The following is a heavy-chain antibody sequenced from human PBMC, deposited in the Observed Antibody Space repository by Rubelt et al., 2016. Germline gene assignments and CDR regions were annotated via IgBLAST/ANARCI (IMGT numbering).Heavy chain of an antibody. CDR2: MKEDGSGE. V-gene: IGHV3-7*01. J-gene: IGHJ4*02. D-gene: IGHD3-3*01. CDR3: ARDGV. CDR1: GFAFRTYD. Sequence: EVQLVESGGGLVQPGGSLRLSCAASGFAFRTYDMNWVRQAPGKGLEWLASMKEDGSGENYVDSVKGRFTMSRDNAKNSVFLQMDRLRVEDTAVYYCARDGVWGQGTLVTVSA.